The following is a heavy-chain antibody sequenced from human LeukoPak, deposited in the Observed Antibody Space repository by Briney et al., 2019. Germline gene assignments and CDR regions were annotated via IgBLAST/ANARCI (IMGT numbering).Heavy chain of an antibody. CDR3: ASTFVGYCSGGSCYHITTSWYYFDY. Sequence: ASVKVSCKASGGTFSSYAISWVRQAPGQGLEWMGGIIPIFGTANYAQKFQGRVTTTTDESTSTAYMELSSLRSEDTAVYYCASTFVGYCSGGSCYHITTSWYYFDYWGQGTLVTVSS. CDR2: IIPIFGTA. D-gene: IGHD2-15*01. V-gene: IGHV1-69*05. CDR1: GGTFSSYA. J-gene: IGHJ4*02.